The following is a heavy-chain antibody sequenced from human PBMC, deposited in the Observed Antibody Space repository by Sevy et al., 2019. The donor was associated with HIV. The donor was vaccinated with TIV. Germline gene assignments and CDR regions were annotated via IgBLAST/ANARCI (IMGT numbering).Heavy chain of an antibody. CDR1: GYSISSGYY. J-gene: IGHJ4*02. D-gene: IGHD6-13*01. CDR3: ARLGYSSSWAGFDY. Sequence: SETLSLTCAVSGYSISSGYYWGWIRQPPGKGLEWIGSIYHSGSTYYNPSLKSRVTISVYTSKNQFSLKLSSVTAADTAVYYCARLGYSSSWAGFDYWGQGTLVTVSS. V-gene: IGHV4-38-2*01. CDR2: IYHSGST.